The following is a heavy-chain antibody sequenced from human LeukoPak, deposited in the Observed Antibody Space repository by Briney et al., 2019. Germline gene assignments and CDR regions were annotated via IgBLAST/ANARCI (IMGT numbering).Heavy chain of an antibody. CDR3: ARGRIAVAGPFDY. CDR1: GFTVSSNY. V-gene: IGHV3-53*01. Sequence: GGSLRLSCAASGFTVSSNYMNWVRQAPGEGLEWVSVIYSGGSTYYADSVKGRFTISIDNSKNTLYLQMNSLRAEDTAVYYCARGRIAVAGPFDYWGQGTLVTVSS. D-gene: IGHD6-19*01. J-gene: IGHJ4*02. CDR2: IYSGGST.